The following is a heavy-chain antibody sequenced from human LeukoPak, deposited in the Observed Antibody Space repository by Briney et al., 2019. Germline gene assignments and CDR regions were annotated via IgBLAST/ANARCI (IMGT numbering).Heavy chain of an antibody. V-gene: IGHV3-23*01. Sequence: PGGALRLSCAASGFTFSSYAMSWVRQAPGKGLEWVSAISGSGGSTYYADSVKGRFAISRDNSKNTLYLQMNSLRAEDTAVYYCATLGGWHDDWGQGTLVTVSS. CDR1: GFTFSSYA. D-gene: IGHD6-19*01. J-gene: IGHJ4*02. CDR3: ATLGGWHDD. CDR2: ISGSGGST.